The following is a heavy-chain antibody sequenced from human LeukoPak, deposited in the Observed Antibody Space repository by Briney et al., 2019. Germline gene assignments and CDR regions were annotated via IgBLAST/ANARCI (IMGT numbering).Heavy chain of an antibody. V-gene: IGHV1-69*01. J-gene: IGHJ4*02. CDR2: IIPIFGTA. CDR3: ARLRAFGESYYFDY. Sequence: SVKVSCKASGGTFSSYAISWVRQAPGQGLEWMGGIIPIFGTANYAQKFQGRVTITADESTSTAYMELSSLRSEDTTVYYCARLRAFGESYYFDYWGQGTLVTVSS. CDR1: GGTFSSYA. D-gene: IGHD3-10*01.